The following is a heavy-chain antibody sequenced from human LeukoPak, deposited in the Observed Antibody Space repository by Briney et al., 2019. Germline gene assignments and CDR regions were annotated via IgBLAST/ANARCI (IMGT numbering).Heavy chain of an antibody. CDR2: ISGSGGST. J-gene: IGHJ4*02. D-gene: IGHD6-19*01. Sequence: GGSLRLSCAASGFTFSSYAMSWVRQARGKWLEWVSAISGSGGSTYYADSVKGRFTISRDNSKNTLYLQMNSLRAEDTAVYYCAKGGSSGWYYFDYWGQGTLVTVSS. V-gene: IGHV3-23*01. CDR3: AKGGSSGWYYFDY. CDR1: GFTFSSYA.